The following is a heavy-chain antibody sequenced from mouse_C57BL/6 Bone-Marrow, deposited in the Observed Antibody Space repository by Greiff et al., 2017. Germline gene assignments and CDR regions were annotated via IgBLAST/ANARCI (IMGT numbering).Heavy chain of an antibody. CDR3: ARTGTLFAY. CDR1: GYTFTSYW. D-gene: IGHD4-1*01. Sequence: QVQLQQPGAELVKPGASVKLSCKASGYTFTSYWMQWVKQRPGQGLEWIGEIDPSASYTNYNQKFKGKATLTVDTSSSTAYMQLSSLTSEDSAVYYCARTGTLFAYWGQGTLVTVSA. J-gene: IGHJ3*01. CDR2: IDPSASYT. V-gene: IGHV1-50*01.